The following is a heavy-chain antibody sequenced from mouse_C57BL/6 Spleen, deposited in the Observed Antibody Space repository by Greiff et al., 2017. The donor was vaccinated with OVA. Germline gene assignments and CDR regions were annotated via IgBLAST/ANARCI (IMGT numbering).Heavy chain of an antibody. V-gene: IGHV1-81*01. J-gene: IGHJ3*01. CDR1: GYTFTSYG. CDR3: ASLWSAY. CDR2: IYPRSGNT. Sequence: QVQLKQSGAELARPGASVKLSCKASGYTFTSYGISWVKQRTGQGLEWIGEIYPRSGNTYYNEKFKGKATLTADKSSSTAYMELRSLTSEDSAVYFCASLWSAYWGQGTLVTVSA.